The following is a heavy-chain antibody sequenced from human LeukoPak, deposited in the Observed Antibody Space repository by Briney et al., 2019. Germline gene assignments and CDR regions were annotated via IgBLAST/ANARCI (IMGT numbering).Heavy chain of an antibody. CDR1: GGSISGAYY. V-gene: IGHV4-31*03. Sequence: PSETLSLTCSVSGGSISGAYYWSWIRQHPGKGLGYFGYIYYSGTTYYNPSLQSRVTISVDTSKNQFSLKLNSVTAADTAVYYCAREIVVGSTLWADPWGQGTLVTVSS. CDR3: AREIVVGSTLWADP. D-gene: IGHD2/OR15-2a*01. CDR2: IYYSGTT. J-gene: IGHJ5*02.